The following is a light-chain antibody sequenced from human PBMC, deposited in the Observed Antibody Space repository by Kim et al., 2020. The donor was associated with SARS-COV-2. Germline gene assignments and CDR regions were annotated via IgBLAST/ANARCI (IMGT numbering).Light chain of an antibody. CDR1: QGINIF. V-gene: IGKV1-33*01. CDR2: GAS. J-gene: IGKJ4*01. Sequence: ASVGEGSTIPCQASQGINIFFNWFQQPPRAAPKLLISGASSLETVPASRFSWSGSGTHFTFTISSLQPGDLATYYCQHFDTAPLTFGGGTKVDIK. CDR3: QHFDTAPLT.